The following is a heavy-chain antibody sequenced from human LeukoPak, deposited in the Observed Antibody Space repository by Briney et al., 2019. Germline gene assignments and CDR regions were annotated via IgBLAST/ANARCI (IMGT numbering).Heavy chain of an antibody. V-gene: IGHV4-39*01. Sequence: PSETLSLTCTVPGGSISSSSYYWGWIRQPPGKGLEWIGSIYYSGSTYYNPSLKSRVTISVDTSKNQFSLKLSSVTAADTAVYYRARHAGGWYWYYFDYWGQGTLVTVSS. CDR3: ARHAGGWYWYYFDY. CDR2: IYYSGST. D-gene: IGHD6-19*01. CDR1: GGSISSSSYY. J-gene: IGHJ4*02.